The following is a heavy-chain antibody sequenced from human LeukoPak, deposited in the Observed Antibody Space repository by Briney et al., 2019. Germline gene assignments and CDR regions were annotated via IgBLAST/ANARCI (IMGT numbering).Heavy chain of an antibody. CDR3: ARDRSPSSGAFDI. J-gene: IGHJ3*02. Sequence: GGSLRLSCAASGFTLSSNYMSWVRQAPGKGLEWGSVIYSGGSTYYSDSVKGRFTISRDNSKNTMDLQMNSLRAEDTAVYYCARDRSPSSGAFDIWGQGTMVTVSS. V-gene: IGHV3-53*01. D-gene: IGHD3-3*01. CDR2: IYSGGST. CDR1: GFTLSSNY.